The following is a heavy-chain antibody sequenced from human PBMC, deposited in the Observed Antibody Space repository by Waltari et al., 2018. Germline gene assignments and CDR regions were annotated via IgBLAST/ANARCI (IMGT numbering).Heavy chain of an antibody. D-gene: IGHD3-3*01. Sequence: EVQLVESGGGLVQPGGSLRLSCEVSGFTFSSYSMNWVRQAPGKGLECVSSISSSSSYIYYADSVKGRFTISRDNAKNSLYLQMNSLRAEDTAVYYCARDYDFWSGYYPNWFDPWGQGTLVTVSS. CDR3: ARDYDFWSGYYPNWFDP. J-gene: IGHJ5*02. CDR2: ISSSSSYI. CDR1: GFTFSSYS. V-gene: IGHV3-21*01.